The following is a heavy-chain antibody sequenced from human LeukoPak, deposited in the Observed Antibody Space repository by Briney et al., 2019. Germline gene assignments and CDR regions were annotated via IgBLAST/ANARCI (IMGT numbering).Heavy chain of an antibody. D-gene: IGHD3-3*01. J-gene: IGHJ5*02. CDR2: IYPGDSDT. CDR1: GYSFTSYW. CDR3: ARSDFWSGRNWFDP. Sequence: GESLQISCQGSGYSFTSYWIGWVRQMPGKGLEWMGIIYPGDSDTRYSPSFQGQVTISADKSISTAYLQWSSLKASDTAMYYCARSDFWSGRNWFDPWGQGTLVTVSS. V-gene: IGHV5-51*01.